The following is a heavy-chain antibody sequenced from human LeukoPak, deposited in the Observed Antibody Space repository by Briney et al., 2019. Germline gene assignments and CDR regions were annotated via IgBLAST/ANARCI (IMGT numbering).Heavy chain of an antibody. CDR2: IKQDGSEK. D-gene: IGHD3-10*01. CDR3: ASVLLWFGEQNDY. CDR1: GFTFSSYW. Sequence: GGSLRLSCAASGFTFSSYWMSWVRQAPGKGLEWVANIKQDGSEKYYVDSVKGRFTISRDNAKNSLYLQMNSLRAGDTAVYYCASVLLWFGEQNDYWGQGTLVTVSS. V-gene: IGHV3-7*01. J-gene: IGHJ4*02.